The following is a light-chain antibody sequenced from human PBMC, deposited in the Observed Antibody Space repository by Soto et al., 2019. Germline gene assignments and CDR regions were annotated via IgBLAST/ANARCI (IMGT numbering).Light chain of an antibody. CDR2: EVS. CDR3: TSYTTSSTYV. CDR1: SSDIGGYNY. V-gene: IGLV2-14*01. Sequence: QSALTQPASVSGSPGQSITISCTGTSSDIGGYNYVSWYQQHPGKAPKVVIYEVSNRPLGVSNRFSASKSGNTASLTIAGLQAEDEADYYCTSYTTSSTYVFGTGTKVTVL. J-gene: IGLJ1*01.